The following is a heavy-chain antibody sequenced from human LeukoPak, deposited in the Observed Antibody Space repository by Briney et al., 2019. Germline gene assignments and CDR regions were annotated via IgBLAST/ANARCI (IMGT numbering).Heavy chain of an antibody. Sequence: PETLSLTCAVYGGSFSGYYWSWIRQPPGKGLEWIGEINHSGSTNYNPSLKSRVTISVDTSKNQFSLKLSSVTAADTAVYYCARPVLWFGEHQINDYWGQGTLVTVSS. CDR3: ARPVLWFGEHQINDY. V-gene: IGHV4-34*01. D-gene: IGHD3-10*01. CDR1: GGSFSGYY. J-gene: IGHJ4*02. CDR2: INHSGST.